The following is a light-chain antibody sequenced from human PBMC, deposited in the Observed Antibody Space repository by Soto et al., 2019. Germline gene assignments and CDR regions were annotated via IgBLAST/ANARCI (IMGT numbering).Light chain of an antibody. CDR3: SSYTSRSTVV. Sequence: QSALTQPASVSGSPGQSITISCTGTSSDVGGYNYVSWYQQHPGKAPKLMIYDVSNRPSGVSNRFSGSKSGNTASLPISGLQAEDEADYYCSSYTSRSTVVFGGGTKVTVL. J-gene: IGLJ2*01. CDR2: DVS. V-gene: IGLV2-14*01. CDR1: SSDVGGYNY.